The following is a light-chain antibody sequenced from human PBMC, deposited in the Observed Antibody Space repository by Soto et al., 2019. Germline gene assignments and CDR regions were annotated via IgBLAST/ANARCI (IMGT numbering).Light chain of an antibody. CDR3: QQYKNWPPLT. V-gene: IGKV3-15*01. CDR2: GAF. CDR1: QSVSYN. Sequence: EIVMTQSPATLSVSPGETATLSCRARQSVSYNLAWYQQKPGQGPRLLIYGAFTRATGIPARFSGSGSGTEFNLTISRLQSEYFAVYYCQQYKNWPPLTFGGGTKVEIK. J-gene: IGKJ4*01.